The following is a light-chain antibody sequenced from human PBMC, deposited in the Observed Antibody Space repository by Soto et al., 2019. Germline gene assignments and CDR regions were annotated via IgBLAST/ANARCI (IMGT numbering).Light chain of an antibody. Sequence: EIVLTQSPGTLSLSPGERATLSCRASQSVSSSFLAWYQQKPGQAPRLLIYGASSRATGIPDRFSGSGSGTDFTLTISRLEPADFAVYYCQQYGSSRTWTFGQGTKVE. V-gene: IGKV3-20*01. CDR1: QSVSSSF. CDR2: GAS. J-gene: IGKJ1*01. CDR3: QQYGSSRTWT.